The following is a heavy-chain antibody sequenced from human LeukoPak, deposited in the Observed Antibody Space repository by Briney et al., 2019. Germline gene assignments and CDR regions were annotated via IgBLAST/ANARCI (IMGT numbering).Heavy chain of an antibody. CDR2: IYYRSKWYN. Sequence: SQTLSLTCDISGDSVSSTSAGWNWIRQSPSRGLEWLGRIYYRSKWYNDYAISVKSRITINPDTSKNQLSLRLNSVTHEDTAVYYCTGGGLVRGLLHWLDPWGQGTLVTVSS. CDR1: GDSVSSTSAG. D-gene: IGHD3-10*01. V-gene: IGHV6-1*01. CDR3: TGGGLVRGLLHWLDP. J-gene: IGHJ5*02.